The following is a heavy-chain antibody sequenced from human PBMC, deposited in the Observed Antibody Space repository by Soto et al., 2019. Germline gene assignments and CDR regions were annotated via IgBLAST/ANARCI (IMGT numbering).Heavy chain of an antibody. CDR3: ARDMGYSYRTGYGLDV. J-gene: IGHJ6*02. Sequence: PGGSLRLSCEASGFNFGSYAMHWVRQTPGKGLEWVAVISFDGSNKFYAESVKGRITISRDNSKNTLFLQMNSLRPEDTAVYYCARDMGYSYRTGYGLDVWGQGTMVTVSS. CDR2: ISFDGSNK. CDR1: GFNFGSYA. V-gene: IGHV3-30-3*01. D-gene: IGHD5-18*01.